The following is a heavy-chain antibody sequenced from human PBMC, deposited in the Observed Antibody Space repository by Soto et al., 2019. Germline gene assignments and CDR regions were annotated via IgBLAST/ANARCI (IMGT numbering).Heavy chain of an antibody. CDR1: GYTFTSYG. D-gene: IGHD6-13*01. J-gene: IGHJ4*02. CDR3: XXXXXXXSSSFYDY. Sequence: QVQLVQSGAEVKKPGASVKVSCKASGYTFTSYGISWVRQAPGQGLEWMGWISAYNGNTNYAQKLQGRVTMTTDTXXXXXXXXXXXXXXXXXXXXXXXXXXXXXSSSFYDYWGQGTLVTVSS. V-gene: IGHV1-18*01. CDR2: ISAYNGNT.